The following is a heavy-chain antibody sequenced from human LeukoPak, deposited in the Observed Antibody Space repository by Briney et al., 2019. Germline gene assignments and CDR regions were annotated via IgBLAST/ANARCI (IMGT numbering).Heavy chain of an antibody. J-gene: IGHJ4*02. CDR2: INPNSGGT. Sequence: ASVKVSCKASGYTFTGYYMHWVRQAPGQGLEWMGWINPNSGGTNYAQKFQGRVTMTRDTSTSTVYMELSSLRSEDTAVYYCARDLISGSCPDYWGQGTLVTVSS. CDR1: GYTFTGYY. CDR3: ARDLISGSCPDY. V-gene: IGHV1-2*02. D-gene: IGHD1-26*01.